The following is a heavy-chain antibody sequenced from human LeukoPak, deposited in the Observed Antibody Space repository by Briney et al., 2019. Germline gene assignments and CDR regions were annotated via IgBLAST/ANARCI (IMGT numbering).Heavy chain of an antibody. Sequence: PEGSLRLSCAASGFTFSDYSMNWVRQAPGKGPEWLSHIVSSSHFTHYADSVMGRFTISRDNAKSSLYLQVDSLRTDDTAVYYCAREDDDWGPNTFDLWGPGTKVTVS. CDR2: IVSSSHFT. D-gene: IGHD7-27*01. V-gene: IGHV3-48*01. J-gene: IGHJ3*01. CDR1: GFTFSDYS. CDR3: AREDDDWGPNTFDL.